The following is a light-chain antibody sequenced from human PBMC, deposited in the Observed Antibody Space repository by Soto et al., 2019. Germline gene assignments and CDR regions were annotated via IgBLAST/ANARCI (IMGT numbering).Light chain of an antibody. V-gene: IGKV3-11*01. J-gene: IGKJ5*01. Sequence: EIVLTQSPATLYLSPGETATLSCRASQSVSSYLAWYQQKPGQAPRLLIYDASNRATGIPARFSGSGSGTDFTLTISSLEPEDFVVYYCQQRSNWPITFGQGTRLEIK. CDR2: DAS. CDR1: QSVSSY. CDR3: QQRSNWPIT.